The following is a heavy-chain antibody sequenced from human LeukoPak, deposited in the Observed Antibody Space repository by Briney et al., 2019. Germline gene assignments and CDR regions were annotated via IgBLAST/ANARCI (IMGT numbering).Heavy chain of an antibody. CDR2: INSDGSSI. J-gene: IGHJ4*02. CDR3: TRNSLDY. CDR1: GFTFSSHW. V-gene: IGHV3-74*01. Sequence: GGSLRLSCAASGFTFSSHWMHWVRQAPGKGLVWVSRINSDGSSISYADSVRGRFTITRDNAENSLYLQMNSLRAEDTAVYYCTRNSLDYWGLGTLVTVSS.